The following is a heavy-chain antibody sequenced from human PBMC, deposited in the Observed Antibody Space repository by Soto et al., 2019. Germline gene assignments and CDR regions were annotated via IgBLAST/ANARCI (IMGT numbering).Heavy chain of an antibody. D-gene: IGHD2-2*02. Sequence: ASVKVSCKASGYTFTGYYMHWVRQAPGQGLGWMGWINPNSGGTNYAQKFQGWVTMTRDTSISTAYMELSRLRSDDTAVYYCARDYVRYCSSTSCYTPYYYYYGMDVWGQGTTVTVSS. CDR2: INPNSGGT. J-gene: IGHJ6*02. CDR1: GYTFTGYY. CDR3: ARDYVRYCSSTSCYTPYYYYYGMDV. V-gene: IGHV1-2*04.